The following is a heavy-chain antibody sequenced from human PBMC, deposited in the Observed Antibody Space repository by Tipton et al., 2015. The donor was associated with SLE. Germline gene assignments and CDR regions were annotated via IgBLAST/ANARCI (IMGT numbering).Heavy chain of an antibody. D-gene: IGHD1-1*01. J-gene: IGHJ4*02. Sequence: GLVRPSQTLSLTCAVSGESFNGYFWTWIRQPPGMGLEWIAEIIHSGVTNYNPSLRSRVTISVDMSKNQVSLKLSSVTAADTAAYYCARVAPTEVFDYWGQGTLVTVSS. CDR3: ARVAPTEVFDY. V-gene: IGHV4-34*12. CDR2: IIHSGVT. CDR1: GESFNGYF.